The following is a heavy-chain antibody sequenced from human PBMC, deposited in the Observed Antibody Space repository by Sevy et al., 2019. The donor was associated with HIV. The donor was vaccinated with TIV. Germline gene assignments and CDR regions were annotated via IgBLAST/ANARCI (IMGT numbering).Heavy chain of an antibody. J-gene: IGHJ4*02. CDR1: GFTFSSYA. D-gene: IGHD3-10*01. V-gene: IGHV3-23*01. Sequence: GGSLRLSYAASGFTFSSYAMIWVRQAPGKGLEWVSAISGSGGSTYYADSVKGRFTISRDNSKNTLYLQMNSLRAEDTAVYYCAKDVSGGNFDYWGQGTLVTVSS. CDR2: ISGSGGST. CDR3: AKDVSGGNFDY.